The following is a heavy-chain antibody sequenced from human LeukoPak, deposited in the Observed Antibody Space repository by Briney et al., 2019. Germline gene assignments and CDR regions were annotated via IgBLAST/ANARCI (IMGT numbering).Heavy chain of an antibody. J-gene: IGHJ6*03. CDR1: GFTFSSYA. CDR2: ISGSGGST. Sequence: GGSLRLSCAASGFTFSSYAMSWVRQAPGKGLEWVSAISGSGGSTYYADSVKGRFTISRDNSKNTLYLQMNSLRAEDTAVYYCASTADCSSSWYAQDYYYYYMDVWGKGTTVTVSS. D-gene: IGHD6-13*01. V-gene: IGHV3-23*01. CDR3: ASTADCSSSWYAQDYYYYYMDV.